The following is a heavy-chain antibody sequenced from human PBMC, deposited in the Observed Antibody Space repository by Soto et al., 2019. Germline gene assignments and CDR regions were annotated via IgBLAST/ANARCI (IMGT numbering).Heavy chain of an antibody. CDR1: GGTFSSYA. V-gene: IGHV1-69*13. CDR2: IIPIFGTA. J-gene: IGHJ4*02. D-gene: IGHD3-22*01. Sequence: SVKVSCKASGGTFSSYAISWVRQAPGQGLEWMGGIIPIFGTANYAQKFQGRVTITADESTSTAYMELSSLRSEDTAVYYCARSYYDSSGYYLAFDYWGQGTLVTVSS. CDR3: ARSYYDSSGYYLAFDY.